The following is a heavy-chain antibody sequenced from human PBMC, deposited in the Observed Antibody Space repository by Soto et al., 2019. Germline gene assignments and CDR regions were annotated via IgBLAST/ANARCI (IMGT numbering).Heavy chain of an antibody. CDR1: GFTFSSYA. CDR3: AKDVAPFGSGSSDY. V-gene: IGHV3-23*01. D-gene: IGHD6-19*01. Sequence: GGSLRLSCAASGFTFSSYAMSWVRQAPGKGLEWVSAISGSGGSTYYADSVKGRFTISRDNSKNTLYLQMNSLRAEDTAVYYCAKDVAPFGSGSSDYWGQGTLVTVSS. CDR2: ISGSGGST. J-gene: IGHJ4*02.